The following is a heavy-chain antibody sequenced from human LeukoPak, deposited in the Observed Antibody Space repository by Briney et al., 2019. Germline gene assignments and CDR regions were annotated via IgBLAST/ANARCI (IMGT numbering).Heavy chain of an antibody. D-gene: IGHD2-2*01. CDR3: AREGGTVVIGRFDY. V-gene: IGHV3-30*02. Sequence: GGSLRLSCAASGIDFRASGMHWVRQAPGMGLEWVTFIQTDGRDKYYAASVAGRFTISRDNSKNTGYLNMNNLRPDDTALYYCAREGGTVVIGRFDYWGQGTLVTVSS. J-gene: IGHJ4*02. CDR1: GIDFRASG. CDR2: IQTDGRDK.